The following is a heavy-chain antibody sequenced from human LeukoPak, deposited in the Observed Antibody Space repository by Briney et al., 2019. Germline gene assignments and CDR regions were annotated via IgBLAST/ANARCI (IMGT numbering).Heavy chain of an antibody. J-gene: IGHJ5*02. CDR1: GYTFTSYD. V-gene: IGHV1-8*01. CDR3: ARDYHYYGSGSYSVGYNWFDP. D-gene: IGHD3-10*01. CDR2: MNPNSGNT. Sequence: ASVKVSCKASGYTFTSYDINWVRQATGQGLEWMGWMNPNSGNTGYAQRFQGRVTMTRNTSISTAYMELSSLRSEDTAVYYCARDYHYYGSGSYSVGYNWFDPWGQGTLVTVSS.